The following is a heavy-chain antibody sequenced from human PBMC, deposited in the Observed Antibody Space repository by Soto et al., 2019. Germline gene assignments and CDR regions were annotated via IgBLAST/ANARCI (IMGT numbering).Heavy chain of an antibody. D-gene: IGHD3-22*01. CDR1: GFSLSTSGVG. Sequence: QITLKESGPTLVKPTQTLTLTCTFSGFSLSTSGVGVGWIRQPPGKALEWLALIYWDDDKRYSPSLKSRLTITKDPSKNQVVLTMTNMDPVDTATYYCAHVPSYYYELSSPFDPWGQGTLVTVSS. CDR3: AHVPSYYYELSSPFDP. J-gene: IGHJ5*02. CDR2: IYWDDDK. V-gene: IGHV2-5*02.